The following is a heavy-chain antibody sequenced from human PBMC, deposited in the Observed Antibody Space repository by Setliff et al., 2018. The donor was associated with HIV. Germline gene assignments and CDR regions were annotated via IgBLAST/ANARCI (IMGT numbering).Heavy chain of an antibody. D-gene: IGHD6-13*01. CDR2: IYYSGST. Sequence: LSLTCTVSGGSITTSTFYWGWIRQPPGKGLEWIGSIYYSGSTYYNPSLKSRLTITQHTSKNHFSLKVNSVTAADTAVYYCASGARLLAGYSDRWDYYYMAVWGKGTTVTVSS. V-gene: IGHV4-39*02. CDR3: ASGARLLAGYSDRWDYYYMAV. J-gene: IGHJ6*03. CDR1: GGSITTSTFY.